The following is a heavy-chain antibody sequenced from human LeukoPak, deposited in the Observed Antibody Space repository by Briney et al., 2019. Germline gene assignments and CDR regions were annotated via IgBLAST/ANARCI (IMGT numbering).Heavy chain of an antibody. Sequence: GESLQISGKGSGYSFTGYWIGWVRQLPGKGLEWMGIIYPSDSDTKYSPSFQGQVTISADKSISTAYLQWSSLKASDTATYYCARAYDSGSYLFAYWGQGTLVTVSS. J-gene: IGHJ4*02. CDR1: GYSFTGYW. V-gene: IGHV5-51*01. D-gene: IGHD3-10*01. CDR2: IYPSDSDT. CDR3: ARAYDSGSYLFAY.